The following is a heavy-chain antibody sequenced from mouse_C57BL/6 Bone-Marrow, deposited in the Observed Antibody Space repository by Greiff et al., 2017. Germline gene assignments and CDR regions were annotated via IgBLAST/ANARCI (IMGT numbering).Heavy chain of an antibody. D-gene: IGHD1-1*01. Sequence: QVQLKESGAELVRPGASVKLSCKASGYTFTDYYINWVKQRPGQGLEWIARIYPGSGNTYYNEKFKGKATLTAEKSSSTAYMQLSSLTSEDSAVYFCARGATVVAFDYWGQGTTLTVSS. CDR1: GYTFTDYY. J-gene: IGHJ2*01. CDR3: ARGATVVAFDY. CDR2: IYPGSGNT. V-gene: IGHV1-76*01.